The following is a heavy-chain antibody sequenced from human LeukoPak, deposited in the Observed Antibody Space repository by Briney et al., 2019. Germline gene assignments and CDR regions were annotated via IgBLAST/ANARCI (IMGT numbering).Heavy chain of an antibody. Sequence: GGSLRLSCAASGFTFGSYSMNWVRQAPGKGLEWVSSISSSSSYIYYADSVKGRFTISRDNSKNSLYLQMNSLRAEDTAVYYCARGEMEYDILTVYYQRYFDYWGQASLATVSS. CDR1: GFTFGSYS. CDR2: ISSSSSYI. J-gene: IGHJ4*02. V-gene: IGHV3-21*01. D-gene: IGHD3-9*01. CDR3: ARGEMEYDILTVYYQRYFDY.